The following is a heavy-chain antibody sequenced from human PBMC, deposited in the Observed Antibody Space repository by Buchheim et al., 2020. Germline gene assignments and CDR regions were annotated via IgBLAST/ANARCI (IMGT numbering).Heavy chain of an antibody. CDR2: ISRCSDDI. D-gene: IGHD1-1*01. Sequence: EVQLVESGGGLVEPGGSLRLSCEASGFSFSGYSMNWVRQAPGEGLECVSIISRCSDDIHYADLVKGRFRISRANAKNSLYLQMNSLRLEDTAVYYCARGEVEETRFLDSWGQGTL. CDR1: GFSFSGYS. J-gene: IGHJ4*02. CDR3: ARGEVEETRFLDS. V-gene: IGHV3-21*01.